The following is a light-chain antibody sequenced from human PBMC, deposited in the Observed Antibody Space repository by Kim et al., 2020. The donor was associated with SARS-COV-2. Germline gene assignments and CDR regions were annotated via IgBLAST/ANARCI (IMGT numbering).Light chain of an antibody. Sequence: SASVGDRVTITCRASQGISTYLAWYQQKPGKIPKLLIYAASTLQSGVPSRFSGSGSGTDFTLTISSLQPEDVATYYCQNYHTAPNTFGQGTKLE. CDR3: QNYHTAPNT. CDR2: AAS. J-gene: IGKJ2*01. V-gene: IGKV1-27*01. CDR1: QGISTY.